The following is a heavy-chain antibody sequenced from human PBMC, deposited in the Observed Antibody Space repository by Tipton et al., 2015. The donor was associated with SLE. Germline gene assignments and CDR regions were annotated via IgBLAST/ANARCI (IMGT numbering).Heavy chain of an antibody. Sequence: TLSLTCAVYGGSFSGYYWSWIRQSPGKGLEWVGEIHHSGSTIYNPSLKSRVTISIDTSKNQFSLKLSSVTAADTAVYYCARDVSGGHYDRWGRGTLVTVSS. J-gene: IGHJ2*01. CDR2: IHHSGST. V-gene: IGHV4-34*01. CDR1: GGSFSGYY. CDR3: ARDVSGGHYDR. D-gene: IGHD3-3*01.